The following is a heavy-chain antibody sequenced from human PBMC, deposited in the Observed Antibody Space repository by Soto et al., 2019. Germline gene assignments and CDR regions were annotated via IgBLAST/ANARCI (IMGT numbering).Heavy chain of an antibody. D-gene: IGHD3-16*01. CDR3: ARDPWAADY. CDR2: IYRGGST. Sequence: EVPLVESGGGLVQPGGSLRLSCAASGFTVSTKYMSWVRQAPGKGLEWVSVIYRGGSTFYADSVRGRFTISRDNSKNTVNLQMNRLRAEDTAVYYCARDPWAADYWGQGTLVTVSS. J-gene: IGHJ4*02. V-gene: IGHV3-66*01. CDR1: GFTVSTKY.